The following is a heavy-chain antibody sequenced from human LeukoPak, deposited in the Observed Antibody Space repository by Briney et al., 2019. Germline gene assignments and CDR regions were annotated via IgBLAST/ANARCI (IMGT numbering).Heavy chain of an antibody. Sequence: PSQTLSLTCTVSGGSISSGGYYWSWIPQHPGKGLEWIGYIYYSGSTYYNPSLKSRVTISVDTSKNQFSLKLSSVTAADTAVYYCARRTYYYGSGDWDWGQGTLVTVSS. CDR3: ARRTYYYGSGDWD. CDR1: GGSISSGGYY. J-gene: IGHJ4*02. CDR2: IYYSGST. D-gene: IGHD3-10*01. V-gene: IGHV4-31*03.